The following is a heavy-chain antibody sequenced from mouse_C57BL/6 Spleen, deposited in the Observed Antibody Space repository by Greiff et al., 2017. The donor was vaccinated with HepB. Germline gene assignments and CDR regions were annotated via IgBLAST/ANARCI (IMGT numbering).Heavy chain of an antibody. D-gene: IGHD3-3*01. J-gene: IGHJ2*01. CDR2: INPSSGYT. Sequence: VQLQQSGAELAKPGASVKLSCKASGYTFTSYWMHWVKQRPGQGLEWIGYINPSSGYTKYNQKFKDKATLTADKSYSTAYMQRSSLTYEDSAVYYCARSGTRYFDYWGQGTTLTVSS. CDR3: ARSGTRYFDY. CDR1: GYTFTSYW. V-gene: IGHV1-7*01.